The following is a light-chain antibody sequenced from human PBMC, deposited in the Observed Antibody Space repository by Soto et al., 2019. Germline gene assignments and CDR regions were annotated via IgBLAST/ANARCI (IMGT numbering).Light chain of an antibody. J-gene: IGLJ2*01. CDR3: SSYTSTNTLL. CDR1: SSDVGGYNY. V-gene: IGLV2-14*03. CDR2: DVS. Sequence: QSALTQPASVSGSPGQSITISCTGTSSDVGGYNYVFWYQHHPGKAPRLMIYDVSNRPSGVSNRFSGSKSGNTASLTISGLQAEDEADYYCSSYTSTNTLLFGGGTKLTVL.